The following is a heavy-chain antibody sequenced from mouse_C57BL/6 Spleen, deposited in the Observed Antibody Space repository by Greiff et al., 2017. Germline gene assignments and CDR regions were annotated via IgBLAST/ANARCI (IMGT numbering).Heavy chain of an antibody. CDR3: AKNSNYEVDY. V-gene: IGHV5-17*01. CDR2: ISSGSSTI. J-gene: IGHJ4*01. D-gene: IGHD2-5*01. CDR1: GFTFSDYG. Sequence: EVMLVESGGGLVKPGGSLKLSCAASGFTFSDYGMHWVRQAPEKGLEWVAYISSGSSTIFYADTVKGRFPISRDNAKNTLFLQMTSLRSEDTAMYYCAKNSNYEVDYWGQGTSVTVSS.